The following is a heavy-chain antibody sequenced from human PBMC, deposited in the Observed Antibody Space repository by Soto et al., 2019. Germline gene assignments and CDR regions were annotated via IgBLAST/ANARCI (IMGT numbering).Heavy chain of an antibody. CDR3: ARGLRWAGP. Sequence: QVQLVQSGAEVQKPGASVKVSCKAFGYTFSDYDMNWVRQATGQGPEWMGWMNPNSGNTGYAQKFQGRVSMTRNSSISTAYMELSGLRSEDTAVYYCARGLRWAGPWGTGTTVIVSS. CDR2: MNPNSGNT. CDR1: GYTFSDYD. J-gene: IGHJ6*04. V-gene: IGHV1-8*02. D-gene: IGHD3-16*01.